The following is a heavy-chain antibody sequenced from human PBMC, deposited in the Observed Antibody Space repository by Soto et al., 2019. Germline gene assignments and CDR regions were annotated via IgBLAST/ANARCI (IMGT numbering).Heavy chain of an antibody. J-gene: IGHJ4*02. CDR3: AKYFWSGYYPFDY. Sequence: PVGSLRLSCAASGFTFSSYAMSWVRQAPGKGLEWVSAISGSGGSTYYADSVKGRFTISRDNSKNTLYLQMNSLRAEDTAVYYCAKYFWSGYYPFDYWGQGTLVTVSS. CDR2: ISGSGGST. CDR1: GFTFSSYA. V-gene: IGHV3-23*01. D-gene: IGHD3-3*01.